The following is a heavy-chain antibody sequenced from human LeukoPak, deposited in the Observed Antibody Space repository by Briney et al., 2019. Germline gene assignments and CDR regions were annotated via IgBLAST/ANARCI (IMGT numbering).Heavy chain of an antibody. Sequence: SKLLSSTGSVPGASISSYYWSWIGRRPGKALNWVGYNYYCWSTNYNPSLNSRVTISVGTSKHQFSLKLSSVTAADTALYYCARHDLDWVSFGHWGQGTLVTVSS. CDR2: NYYCWST. V-gene: IGHV4-59*08. CDR3: ARHDLDWVSFGH. CDR1: GASISSYY. D-gene: IGHD3-3*01. J-gene: IGHJ4*02.